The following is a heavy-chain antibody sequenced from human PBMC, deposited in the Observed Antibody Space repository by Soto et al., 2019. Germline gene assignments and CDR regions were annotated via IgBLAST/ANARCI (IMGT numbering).Heavy chain of an antibody. CDR2: IYYSANT. Sequence: SETLSLTCTVSGDSMSSGAYYWNWIRQHPGKGLEWIGYIYYSANTYYNPSLKSRIVISVDTSKNQFSLNLGSVTAADTAIYYCASSYSGYLDNWGRGALVTVSS. J-gene: IGHJ4*02. D-gene: IGHD3-22*01. CDR3: ASSYSGYLDN. V-gene: IGHV4-31*03. CDR1: GDSMSSGAYY.